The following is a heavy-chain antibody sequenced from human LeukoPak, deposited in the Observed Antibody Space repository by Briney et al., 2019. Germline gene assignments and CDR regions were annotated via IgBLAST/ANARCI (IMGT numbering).Heavy chain of an antibody. Sequence: GGSLRLSCAASGFTFSSYAMHWVRQAPGKGLEWVAVISYDGSNKYYADSVKGRFTISRDNSKNTLYLQMNSLRAEDTAVYYCARGGAVAKPIDYWGQGTLVTVSS. CDR3: ARGGAVAKPIDY. CDR1: GFTFSSYA. J-gene: IGHJ4*02. CDR2: ISYDGSNK. D-gene: IGHD6-19*01. V-gene: IGHV3-30-3*01.